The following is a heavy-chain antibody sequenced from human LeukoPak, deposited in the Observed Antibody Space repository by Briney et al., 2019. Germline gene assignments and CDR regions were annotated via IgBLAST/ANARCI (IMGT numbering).Heavy chain of an antibody. V-gene: IGHV3-30-3*02. CDR3: AKSTTSGYYYGMDV. D-gene: IGHD1-1*01. CDR1: GFSFRSYA. Sequence: PGRSLRLSCAASGFSFRSYAMHWVRQAPGKGLEWVAVISYDGSDKYYADSVKGRFTISRDNSKNNLYLQLSSLRAEDTAVYYCAKSTTSGYYYGMDVWGQGTTVTVSS. J-gene: IGHJ6*02. CDR2: ISYDGSDK.